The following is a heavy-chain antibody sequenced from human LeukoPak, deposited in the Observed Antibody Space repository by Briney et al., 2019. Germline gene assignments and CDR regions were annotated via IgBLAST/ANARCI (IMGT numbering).Heavy chain of an antibody. J-gene: IGHJ4*02. CDR1: GVVFNNYA. CDR3: ARAGRADGDYHYFDY. D-gene: IGHD4-17*01. Sequence: GGSLRLSCAASGVVFNNYAMHWVRQAPGKGLEWVAAISYDGSNKYYADSVRGRLTISRDNSKNTLYLQMNSLRVEDTAVYYCARAGRADGDYHYFDYWGQGTLVTVSS. CDR2: ISYDGSNK. V-gene: IGHV3-30-3*01.